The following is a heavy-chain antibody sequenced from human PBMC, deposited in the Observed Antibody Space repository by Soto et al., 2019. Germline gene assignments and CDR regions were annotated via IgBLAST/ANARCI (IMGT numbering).Heavy chain of an antibody. CDR3: ACLIGTAAVDRGAFDI. CDR2: MNPNSGNT. J-gene: IGHJ3*02. Sequence: QVQLVQSGAEVKKPGASVKVSCEASGYTFTSYDINWVRQDTGQGLEWMGWMNPNSGNTGYAQKFQGRVTITADESTSTAYMELSSLRSEDTAVYYCACLIGTAAVDRGAFDIWGQGTMVTVSS. V-gene: IGHV1-8*01. D-gene: IGHD2-2*01. CDR1: GYTFTSYD.